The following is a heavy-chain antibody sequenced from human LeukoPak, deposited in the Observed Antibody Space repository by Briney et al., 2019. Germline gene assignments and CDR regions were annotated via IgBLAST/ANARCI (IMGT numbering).Heavy chain of an antibody. CDR1: GYTXTGYY. V-gene: IGHV1-2*06. CDR3: ARDGSGWYPTSLHN. J-gene: IGHJ4*02. D-gene: IGHD6-19*01. CDR2: INPNNGGT. Sequence: ASVKVSCKASGYTXTGYYMHGVRLAPGQGLEWMGRINPNNGGTHYAQKFQGRVTMTRDTSITTSYMELSRLTSGDTAVYYCARDGSGWYPTSLHNWGQGTLVTVSS.